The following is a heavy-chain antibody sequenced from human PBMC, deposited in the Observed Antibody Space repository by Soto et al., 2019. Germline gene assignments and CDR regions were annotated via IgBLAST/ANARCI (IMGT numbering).Heavy chain of an antibody. Sequence: GGSLRLSCAASGFTFSSYSMSWVRQAPGKELEWVSGFRSGGDDDTTYYADSVRGRFTISRDNSKNTLFLQMNSLRAEDTAIYYCAKRVNSGSGSQFFDYWGQGTLVTVSS. CDR1: GFTFSSYS. J-gene: IGHJ4*02. D-gene: IGHD3-10*01. CDR2: FRSGGDDDTT. V-gene: IGHV3-23*01. CDR3: AKRVNSGSGSQFFDY.